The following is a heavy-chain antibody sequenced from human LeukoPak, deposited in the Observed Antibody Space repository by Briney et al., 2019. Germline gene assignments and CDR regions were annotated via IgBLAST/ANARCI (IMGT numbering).Heavy chain of an antibody. CDR1: SASISSSPYF. CDR2: ISYSGTT. CDR3: ARVTYYYDSSGHYFDY. D-gene: IGHD3-22*01. V-gene: IGHV4-39*02. J-gene: IGHJ4*02. Sequence: SETLSLTCTVSSASISSSPYFWGWIRQSPGKGLEWIGSISYSGTTYYNPSLKSRVTISVDTSKNHFSLRLSSVTAADTAVYYCARVTYYYDSSGHYFDYWGQGTLVTVSS.